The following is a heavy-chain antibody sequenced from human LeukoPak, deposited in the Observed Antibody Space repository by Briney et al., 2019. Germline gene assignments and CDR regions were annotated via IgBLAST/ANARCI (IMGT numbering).Heavy chain of an antibody. J-gene: IGHJ4*02. CDR1: CCSISSGYY. Sequence: SDTLSLTCAVSCCSISSGYYWGWIRQPPGKGLDWIGSIYHSGSTYYNPSLKSRGTISVDTSKNQFSLKLSSVTAADTAVYYCASSDYDFSGVWLDYWGQGTLVTVSS. CDR3: ASSDYDFSGVWLDY. V-gene: IGHV4-38-2*01. D-gene: IGHD5-12*01. CDR2: IYHSGST.